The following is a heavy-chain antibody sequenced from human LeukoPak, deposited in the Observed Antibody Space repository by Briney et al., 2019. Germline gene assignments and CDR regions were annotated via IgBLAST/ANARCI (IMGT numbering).Heavy chain of an antibody. CDR2: IYSGGST. D-gene: IGHD3-10*01. J-gene: IGHJ4*02. Sequence: PGGSLRLSCAASGFTVSSNYMSWVRQAPGKGLEWVSVIYSGGSTYYADSVKGRFTISRDNSKNTLYLQMNSLRAEDTAVYYCARGRAVRGVIFFDYWGQGTLVTVSS. CDR3: ARGRAVRGVIFFDY. V-gene: IGHV3-66*01. CDR1: GFTVSSNY.